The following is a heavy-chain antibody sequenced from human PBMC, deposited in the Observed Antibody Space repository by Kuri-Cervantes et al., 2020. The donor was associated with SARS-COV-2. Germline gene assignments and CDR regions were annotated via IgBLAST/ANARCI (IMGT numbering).Heavy chain of an antibody. D-gene: IGHD6-13*01. J-gene: IGHJ5*02. CDR3: ARTPSNGYSSSWYWFDP. CDR1: GGTFSSYA. V-gene: IGHV1-69*13. CDR2: IIPIFGTA. Sequence: SVKVSCKASGGTFSSYAISWVRQALGQGLEWMGGIIPIFGTANYAQKFQGRVTITADESTSTAYMELRSLRSDDTAVYYCARTPSNGYSSSWYWFDPWGQGTLVTVSS.